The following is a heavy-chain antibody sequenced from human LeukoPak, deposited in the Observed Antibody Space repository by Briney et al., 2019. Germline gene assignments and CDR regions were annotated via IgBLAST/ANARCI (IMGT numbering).Heavy chain of an antibody. CDR3: GRSQHYNDSSGYSY. J-gene: IGHJ4*02. CDR2: ISSGGSTI. D-gene: IGHD3-22*01. CDR1: GFTFSDYY. Sequence: GGSLRLSCAASGFTFSDYYMSWIRQAPGKGLEWVSYISSGGSTIKYADSVKGRFTVSRDNAKKSLYLQMNSLRAEDTAVYYCGRSQHYNDSSGYSYWGQGTLVTVSS. V-gene: IGHV3-11*01.